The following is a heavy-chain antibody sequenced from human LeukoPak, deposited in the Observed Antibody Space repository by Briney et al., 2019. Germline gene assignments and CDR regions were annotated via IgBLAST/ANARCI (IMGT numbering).Heavy chain of an antibody. CDR1: GGSISSYY. CDR2: IYYSGST. CDR3: ARVDYILDY. V-gene: IGHV4-59*08. D-gene: IGHD4-11*01. Sequence: SETLSLTCTVSGGSISSYYWSWIRQPPGRGLEWIGYIYYSGSTNYNPSLKSRVTISVDTSKNQFSLRVTSVTAADTAVYYCARVDYILDYWGQGTLVTVSS. J-gene: IGHJ4*02.